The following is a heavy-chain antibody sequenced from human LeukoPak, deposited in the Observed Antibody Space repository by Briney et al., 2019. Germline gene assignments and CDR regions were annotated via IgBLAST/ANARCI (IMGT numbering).Heavy chain of an antibody. CDR1: GFTFNNYA. CDR3: AKAPPAATNYYYGMDV. CDR2: VSGRGDST. V-gene: IGHV3-23*01. Sequence: PGGSLRLSCAASGFTFNNYAMTWVRQAPGKGLEWVSAVSGRGDSTYYADSVKGRFTISRDNSKNTLHLQMNSLRAEDTAVYHCAKAPPAATNYYYGMDVWGQGTTVTVSS. J-gene: IGHJ6*02. D-gene: IGHD2-15*01.